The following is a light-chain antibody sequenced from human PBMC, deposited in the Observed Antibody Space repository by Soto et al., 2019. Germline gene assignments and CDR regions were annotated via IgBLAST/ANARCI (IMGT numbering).Light chain of an antibody. CDR2: KAA. V-gene: IGKV1-5*03. J-gene: IGKJ1*01. CDR1: QTISSW. Sequence: DIQMTQSPSTLSGSVGDRVTISCRASQTISSWLAGCQQKPGKAAKLLIYKAASLESGGPSKFSGSGSWTEVTLTIISRQPDDFSTEYCQQYNSYSWTFGQGTKVDIK. CDR3: QQYNSYSWT.